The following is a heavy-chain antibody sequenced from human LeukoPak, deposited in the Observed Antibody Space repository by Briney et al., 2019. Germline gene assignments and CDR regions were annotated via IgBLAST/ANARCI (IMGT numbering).Heavy chain of an antibody. CDR2: INHSGST. CDR1: GGSFSGYY. D-gene: IGHD3-10*01. CDR3: ARAVRVRGAERGIYYMDV. Sequence: SETLSLTCAVYGGSFSGYYWSWIRQPPGKGLEWIGEINHSGSTNYNPSLKSRVTISVDTSKNQFSLKLSSVTAADTAVYYCARAVRVRGAERGIYYMDVWGKGTTVTVSS. V-gene: IGHV4-34*01. J-gene: IGHJ6*03.